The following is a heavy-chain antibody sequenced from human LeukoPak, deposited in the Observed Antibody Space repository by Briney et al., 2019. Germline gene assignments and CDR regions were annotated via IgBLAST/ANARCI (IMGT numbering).Heavy chain of an antibody. D-gene: IGHD5-24*01. CDR2: ISYSGST. CDR3: TRDRRDGYNYVDV. Sequence: SETLSLTCTVSGGSISSYYWSWIRQPPGKGLEWIGYISYSGSTDYNPSLKSRVTMSVDTSKNQFSLKLKSVTPADTAIYYCTRDRRDGYNYVDVWGQGTLVTVSS. CDR1: GGSISSYY. J-gene: IGHJ4*02. V-gene: IGHV4-59*01.